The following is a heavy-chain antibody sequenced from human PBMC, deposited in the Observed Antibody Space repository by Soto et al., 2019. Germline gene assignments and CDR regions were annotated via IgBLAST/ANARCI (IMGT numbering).Heavy chain of an antibody. J-gene: IGHJ4*02. V-gene: IGHV3-48*01. CDR2: ISSSSSTI. D-gene: IGHD3-10*01. CDR1: GFTFSSYS. CDR3: ARAAVPAVYGSGTPGPFDY. Sequence: PGGSLRLSCAASGFTFSSYSMNWVRQAPGKRLKRVSYISSSSSTIYYADSVKGRFTISRDNAKNSLYLQMNSLRAEDTAVYYCARAAVPAVYGSGTPGPFDYWGQGTLVTVSS.